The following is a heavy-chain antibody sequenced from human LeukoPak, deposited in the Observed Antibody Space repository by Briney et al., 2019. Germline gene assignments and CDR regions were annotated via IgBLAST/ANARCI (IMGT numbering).Heavy chain of an antibody. CDR1: GYTFTGYY. CDR3: ARGARREITMIEGS. J-gene: IGHJ4*02. D-gene: IGHD3-22*01. CDR2: INPSDGDT. Sequence: ASVKVSCKASGYTFTGYYIHWVRQDPGQGLEWMGIINPSDGDTNYAQKFQGRVTMTRDTSTSTVYMELSSLRSEDTAVYYCARGARREITMIEGSWGQGTLVTVSS. V-gene: IGHV1-46*01.